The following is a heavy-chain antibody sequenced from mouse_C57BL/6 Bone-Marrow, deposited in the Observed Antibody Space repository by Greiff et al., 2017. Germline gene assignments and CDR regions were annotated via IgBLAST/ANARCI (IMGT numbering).Heavy chain of an antibody. CDR1: GYTFTSYW. J-gene: IGHJ1*03. D-gene: IGHD2-5*01. CDR3: GRTYYSNDWYFDV. CDR2: IYPGSGST. V-gene: IGHV1-55*01. Sequence: QVQLQQPGAELVKPGASVKMSCKASGYTFTSYWITWVKQRPGQGLEWIGDIYPGSGSTNYNEKFKSKATLTVDTSSSTAYIQLSSLTSEDSAVYYCGRTYYSNDWYFDVWGKGTTVTVSS.